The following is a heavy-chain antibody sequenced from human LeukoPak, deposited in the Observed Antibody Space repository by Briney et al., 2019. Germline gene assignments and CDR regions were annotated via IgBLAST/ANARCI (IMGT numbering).Heavy chain of an antibody. V-gene: IGHV4-30-2*01. J-gene: IGHJ4*02. D-gene: IGHD3-3*01. CDR2: INRHGNT. CDR1: GGSISSGGYY. Sequence: SQTLSLTCTVSGGSISSGGYYWGWIRQPPGKGLELIGEINRHGNTDYNPSLKSRVSMSIDTSKNQFSLKLISVTAADTAVYYCARLVPERFFQLNPEGYYDYWGQGTLVTVSS. CDR3: ARLVPERFFQLNPEGYYDY.